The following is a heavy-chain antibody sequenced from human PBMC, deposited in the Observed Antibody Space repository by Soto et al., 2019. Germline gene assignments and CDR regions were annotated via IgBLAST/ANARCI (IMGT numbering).Heavy chain of an antibody. D-gene: IGHD6-6*01. Sequence: ASVKVSFKASGYTFTSYYMHWVRQAPGQGLEWMGIINPSGGSTSYAQKFQGRVTMTRDTSTSTVYMELSSLRSEDTAVYYCARDRASSGYSSSPRYWYFDLWGRGTLVTVSS. J-gene: IGHJ2*01. CDR1: GYTFTSYY. V-gene: IGHV1-46*01. CDR3: ARDRASSGYSSSPRYWYFDL. CDR2: INPSGGST.